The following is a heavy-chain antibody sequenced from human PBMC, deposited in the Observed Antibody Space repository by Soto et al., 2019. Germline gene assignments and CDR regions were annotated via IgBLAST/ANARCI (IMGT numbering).Heavy chain of an antibody. V-gene: IGHV1-18*01. CDR2: ISAHNGNT. J-gene: IGHJ4*02. CDR3: ARGRYGDY. CDR1: GYTFTGYG. D-gene: IGHD1-1*01. Sequence: QVHLGQSGAEVKKPGASVKVSWKASGYTFTGYGITWVRQAPGQGLEWRGWISAHNGNTDYAQKLQGRVIVTRDTSTSTSYMELRSLRSDDTAVYYCARGRYGDYWGQGALVTVYS.